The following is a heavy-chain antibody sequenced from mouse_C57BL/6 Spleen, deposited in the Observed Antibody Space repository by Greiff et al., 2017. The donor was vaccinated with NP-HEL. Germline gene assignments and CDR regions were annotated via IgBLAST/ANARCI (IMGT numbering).Heavy chain of an antibody. CDR2: IYPGDGDT. Sequence: QVQLQQSGPELVKPGASVKISCKASGYAFSSSWMNWVKQRPGKGLEWIGRIYPGDGDTNYNGTFKGKATLTADKSSSTAYMQLSSLTSEDSAVYFCARWGYSNSFAYWGQGTLVTVSA. CDR1: GYAFSSSW. CDR3: ARWGYSNSFAY. V-gene: IGHV1-82*01. J-gene: IGHJ3*01. D-gene: IGHD2-5*01.